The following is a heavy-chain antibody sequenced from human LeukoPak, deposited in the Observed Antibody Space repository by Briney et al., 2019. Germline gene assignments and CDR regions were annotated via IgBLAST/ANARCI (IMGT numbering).Heavy chain of an antibody. Sequence: PSETLSLTCAVYGGSFSGYYYSWIRHPPRPGLELIWEINHSGSTNYNPTLKSQVTISIYASMNQFSVKLSAVAAADSAVYYWAIGVIFDYWGQGTLVTVSS. J-gene: IGHJ4*02. D-gene: IGHD2/OR15-2a*01. CDR2: INHSGST. CDR3: AIGVIFDY. V-gene: IGHV4-34*01. CDR1: GGSFSGYY.